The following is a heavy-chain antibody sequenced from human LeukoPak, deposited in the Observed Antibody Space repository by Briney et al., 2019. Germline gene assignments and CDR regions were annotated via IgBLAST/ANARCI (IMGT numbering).Heavy chain of an antibody. J-gene: IGHJ6*02. CDR3: AKEGGFDRTYYYYYYGMDV. CDR2: ISGSGGST. Sequence: GGSLRLSCAASGFTFSSYAMSWVRQAPGKGLEWVSAISGSGGSTYYADSVKGRFTISRDNSENTLYLQMNSLRAEDTAVYYCAKEGGFDRTYYYYYYGMDVWGQGTTVTVSS. D-gene: IGHD1-26*01. CDR1: GFTFSSYA. V-gene: IGHV3-23*01.